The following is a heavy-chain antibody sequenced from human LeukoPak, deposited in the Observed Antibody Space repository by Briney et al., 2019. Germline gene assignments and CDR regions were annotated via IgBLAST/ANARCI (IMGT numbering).Heavy chain of an antibody. CDR2: INSDGNST. CDR1: GFTFSSYW. V-gene: IGHV3-74*01. CDR3: LGDWSGAFDI. Sequence: PGGSLRLSCGASGFTFSSYWMHWVRQAPRKGLVWVSRINSDGNSTSYADSVKGRFTISRDNAKNTLYLQMNSLRAEDTAVYYCLGDWSGAFDIWGQGTMVTVSS. D-gene: IGHD2-21*02. J-gene: IGHJ3*02.